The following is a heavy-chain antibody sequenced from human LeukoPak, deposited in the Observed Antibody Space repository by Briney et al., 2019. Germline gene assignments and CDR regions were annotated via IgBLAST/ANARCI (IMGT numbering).Heavy chain of an antibody. CDR2: ISSSSSYI. J-gene: IGHJ6*04. D-gene: IGHD4-17*01. V-gene: IGHV3-21*01. CDR1: GFTFSSYS. Sequence: GGSLRLSCAASGFTFSSYSMNWVRQAPGKGLEWVSSISSSSSYIYYADSVKGRFTISRDNAKNSLYLQMNSLRAEDTAVYYCARDETVTTNYYYYGMDVWGKGTTVTVSS. CDR3: ARDETVTTNYYYYGMDV.